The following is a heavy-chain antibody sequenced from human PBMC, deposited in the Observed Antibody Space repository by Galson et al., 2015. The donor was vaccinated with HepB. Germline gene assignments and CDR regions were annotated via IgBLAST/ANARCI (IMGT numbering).Heavy chain of an antibody. CDR2: IWYDGSNK. Sequence: SLRHSCAAYGFTFSSYGMHWVRQAPGKGLEWVAVIWYDGSNKYYADSVKGRFTISRDNSKNTLYLQMDSLRAEDTAVYYCARDGGAYSGRSTPLSPRGVPDIYWYFDLWGRGTLVTVSS. J-gene: IGHJ2*01. CDR1: GFTFSSYG. D-gene: IGHD1-26*01. V-gene: IGHV3-33*08. CDR3: ARDGGAYSGRSTPLSPRGVPDIYWYFDL.